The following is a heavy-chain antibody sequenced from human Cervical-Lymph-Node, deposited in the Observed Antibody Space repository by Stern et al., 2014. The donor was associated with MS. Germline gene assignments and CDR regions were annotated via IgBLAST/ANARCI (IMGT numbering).Heavy chain of an antibody. J-gene: IGHJ4*02. Sequence: QVQLVQSGAEVKKPGASVKVSCKASGYTFTSHYMHWVRQAPGQGLEWVGIINPSGDSASYAPKFQDRLNMTMDTSTSTVYLELSSLRSEDTAVYYCASGTGSKRPTGNYWGQGTLFTVSS. CDR1: GYTFTSHY. CDR3: ASGTGSKRPTGNY. D-gene: IGHD3/OR15-3a*01. V-gene: IGHV1-46*01. CDR2: INPSGDSA.